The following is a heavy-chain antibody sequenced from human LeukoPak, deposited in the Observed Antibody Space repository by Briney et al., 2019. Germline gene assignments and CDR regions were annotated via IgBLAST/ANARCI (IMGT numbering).Heavy chain of an antibody. J-gene: IGHJ6*04. CDR1: GFTFSIYS. V-gene: IGHV3-48*04. D-gene: IGHD2/OR15-2a*01. Sequence: PGGSLRLSCAASGFTFSIYSMSWVRQAPGKGLEWVSYISSSSSTISYADSVKGRFTISRDNAKNTLYLQMNSLRAEDTAVYYCARDSFPRRRRMDVWGKGTTVTVSS. CDR2: ISSSSSTI. CDR3: ARDSFPRRRRMDV.